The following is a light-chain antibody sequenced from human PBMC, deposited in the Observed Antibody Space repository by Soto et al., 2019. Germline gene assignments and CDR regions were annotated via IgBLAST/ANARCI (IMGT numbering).Light chain of an antibody. CDR3: VLYMGSGTWV. Sequence: QTVVTQEPSFSVSPGGTVTLTCGLSSGSVSTNYYPAWYQQAPGQAPRTLIYNTYTRSSGVPDRLSGSILGTKAALTITGAQADDESDYYCVLYMGSGTWVFGGGTKVTVL. CDR2: NTY. J-gene: IGLJ3*02. V-gene: IGLV8-61*01. CDR1: SGSVSTNYY.